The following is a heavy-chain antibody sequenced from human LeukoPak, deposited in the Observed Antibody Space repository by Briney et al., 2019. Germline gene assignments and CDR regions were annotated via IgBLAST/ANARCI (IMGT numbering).Heavy chain of an antibody. CDR1: GDSISNTNYY. CDR2: IYHSGST. J-gene: IGHJ4*02. D-gene: IGHD4-11*01. Sequence: SETLSLTCSASGDSISNTNYYWAWIRQPPGKGLEWIGSIYHSGSTYYNPSLKSRVTLSIDTSKNQFSLKVTSVTAADTAVYYCAGEWQYQFDYWGQGTLVTVSS. V-gene: IGHV4-39*07. CDR3: AGEWQYQFDY.